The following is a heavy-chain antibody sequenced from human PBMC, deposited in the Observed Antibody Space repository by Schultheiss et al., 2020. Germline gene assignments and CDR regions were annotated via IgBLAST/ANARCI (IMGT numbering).Heavy chain of an antibody. CDR2: ISGSGGST. Sequence: GGSLRLSCAASGFTFSSYSMNWVRQAPGKGLEWVSAISGSGGSTYYADSVKGRLTISRDNSKNTLYLQMNSLRPEDTALYYCTKGRSTSCFSPQDFWGQGAQVTVSS. J-gene: IGHJ4*02. D-gene: IGHD2-2*01. V-gene: IGHV3-23*01. CDR1: GFTFSSYS. CDR3: TKGRSTSCFSPQDF.